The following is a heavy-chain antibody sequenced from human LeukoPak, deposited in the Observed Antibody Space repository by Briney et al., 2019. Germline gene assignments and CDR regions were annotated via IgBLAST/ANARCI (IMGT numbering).Heavy chain of an antibody. V-gene: IGHV1-2*02. CDR3: ARVVVAATNWFDP. D-gene: IGHD2-15*01. J-gene: IGHJ5*02. CDR2: INPYSGGT. Sequence: ASVQVSCKSSGYTFTDYYMHWVPQAPGQGLEWMGWINPYSGGTNYAQKFQGRVTMTRDTSISTAYMQLSRLTSDDTAVYYCARVVVAATNWFDPWGRGTLVTVSS. CDR1: GYTFTDYY.